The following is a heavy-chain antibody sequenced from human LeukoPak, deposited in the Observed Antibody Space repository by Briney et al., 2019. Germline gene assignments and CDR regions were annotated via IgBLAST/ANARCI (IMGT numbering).Heavy chain of an antibody. V-gene: IGHV4-38-2*02. CDR2: IYHSGST. Sequence: SETLSLTCTVSGYSISSGYYWGWIRQPPGKGLEWIGSIYHSGSTYYNPSLKSRVTISVDTSKNQFSLKLSSVTAADTAVYYCARTSSSWYGRPFDYWGQGILVTVSS. CDR3: ARTSSSWYGRPFDY. CDR1: GYSISSGYY. D-gene: IGHD6-13*01. J-gene: IGHJ4*02.